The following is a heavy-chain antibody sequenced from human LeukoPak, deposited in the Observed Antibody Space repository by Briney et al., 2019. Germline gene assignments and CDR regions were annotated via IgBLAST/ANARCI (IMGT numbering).Heavy chain of an antibody. J-gene: IGHJ3*02. CDR1: GFTFTSYW. D-gene: IGHD3-22*01. CDR2: INEDGSVK. V-gene: IGHV3-7*03. CDR3: ARGGRGSAAVVAPRSFDI. Sequence: TGGSLRLSCATSGFTFTSYWMMWARQAPGKGLEGLANINEDGSVKYYVGSVEGRFTISRDISKNTLYLQMNSLRAEDSALYYCARGGRGSAAVVAPRSFDIWGQGTMVTVSS.